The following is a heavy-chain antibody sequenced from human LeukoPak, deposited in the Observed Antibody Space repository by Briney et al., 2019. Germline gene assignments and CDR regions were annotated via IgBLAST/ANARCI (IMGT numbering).Heavy chain of an antibody. CDR3: ARDGSGWYSYFDY. V-gene: IGHV1-2*02. D-gene: IGHD6-19*01. Sequence: ASVKVSCKASGYTFTGYYMHWVRQAPGQGLEWMGWINPNSGGTNYAQKFQGRVTMTRDTSIGTAYMELSRLRSDDTAVYYCARDGSGWYSYFDYWGQGTLVTVSS. CDR2: INPNSGGT. J-gene: IGHJ4*02. CDR1: GYTFTGYY.